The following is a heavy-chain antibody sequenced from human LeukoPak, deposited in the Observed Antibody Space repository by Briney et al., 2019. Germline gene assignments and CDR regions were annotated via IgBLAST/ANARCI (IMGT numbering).Heavy chain of an antibody. D-gene: IGHD2-8*01. J-gene: IGHJ6*02. CDR2: SNPSGGST. CDR3: ARVRHYCTNGVCFSESQFYYYGMDV. V-gene: IGHV1-46*01. Sequence: ASVKVSCKASGYTFTSYYMHWVRQAPGQGLEWMGISNPSGGSTSYAQKFQGRVTMTRDTSTTTVYMELSSLRSEDTAVYYCARVRHYCTNGVCFSESQFYYYGMDVWGQGTTVTVSS. CDR1: GYTFTSYY.